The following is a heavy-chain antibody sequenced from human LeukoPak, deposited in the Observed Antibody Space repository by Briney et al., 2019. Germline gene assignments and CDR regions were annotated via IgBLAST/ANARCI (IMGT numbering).Heavy chain of an antibody. J-gene: IGHJ3*02. CDR3: VLPFDAFDI. CDR2: ISSSSSYT. CDR1: GFTFSDYY. Sequence: GGSLRLSCAASGFTFSDYYMSWIRQAPGKGLEWVSYISSSSSYTNYADSVKGRFTISRDNAKNTLYLQMNSLRAEDTAVYYCVLPFDAFDIWGQGTMVTVSS. V-gene: IGHV3-11*06.